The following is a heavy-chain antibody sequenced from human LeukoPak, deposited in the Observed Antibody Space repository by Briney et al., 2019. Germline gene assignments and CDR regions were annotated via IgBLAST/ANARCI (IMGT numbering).Heavy chain of an antibody. Sequence: GGSLRLSCAASGFTFSSYAMHWVRQAPGKGLEWVAVISYDGSNKYYADSVKGRFTISRDNSKNTLYLQMNSLRAEDTAVYYCARGMDYYDFWSGLFSFDYWGREPWSPSPQ. CDR2: ISYDGSNK. V-gene: IGHV3-30-3*01. CDR3: ARGMDYYDFWSGLFSFDY. CDR1: GFTFSSYA. J-gene: IGHJ4*02. D-gene: IGHD3-3*01.